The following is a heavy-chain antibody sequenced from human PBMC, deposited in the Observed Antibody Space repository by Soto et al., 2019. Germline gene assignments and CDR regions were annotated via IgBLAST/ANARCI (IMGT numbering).Heavy chain of an antibody. CDR3: ARRYYYDSPTYYDDAFEI. V-gene: IGHV1-69*01. J-gene: IGHJ3*02. Sequence: QVQLVQSGAEVRKPGSSVKVSCRASGGTFSTYIINWVRQAPGQGLEWMGGIIVMFGEANYAQNFQGRVTITADESTRTAYMELSNLRSEDTAVYYCARRYYYDSPTYYDDAFEIRGQGTMVTVSS. D-gene: IGHD3-22*01. CDR2: IIVMFGEA. CDR1: GGTFSTYI.